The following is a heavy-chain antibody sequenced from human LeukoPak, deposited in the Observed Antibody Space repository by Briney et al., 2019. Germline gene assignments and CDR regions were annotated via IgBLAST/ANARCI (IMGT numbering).Heavy chain of an antibody. Sequence: GGSLRLSCAASGFTFSSYSMNWVRQAPGKGLEWVAFIRYDGSNKYYADSVKGRFTISRDNSKNTLYLQMNTLRVEDTAVYYCAKDLIPEKKRLLWFGELLSHRGPFDYWGQGTLVTVSS. V-gene: IGHV3-30*02. J-gene: IGHJ4*02. CDR3: AKDLIPEKKRLLWFGELLSHRGPFDY. CDR2: IRYDGSNK. D-gene: IGHD3-10*01. CDR1: GFTFSSYS.